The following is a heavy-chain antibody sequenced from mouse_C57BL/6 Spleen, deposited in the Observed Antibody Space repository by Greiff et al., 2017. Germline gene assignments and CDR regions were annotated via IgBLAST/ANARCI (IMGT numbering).Heavy chain of an antibody. D-gene: IGHD1-1*01. CDR1: GFTFSDYY. CDR2: ISNGGGST. Sequence: EVKLMESGGGLVQPGGSLKLSCAASGFTFSDYYMYWVRQTPEKRLEWVAYISNGGGSTYYPDTVKGRFTISRDNAKNTLYLQMSRLKSEDTAMYYCASHYGSSPYWYFDVWGTGTTVTVSS. CDR3: ASHYGSSPYWYFDV. J-gene: IGHJ1*03. V-gene: IGHV5-12*01.